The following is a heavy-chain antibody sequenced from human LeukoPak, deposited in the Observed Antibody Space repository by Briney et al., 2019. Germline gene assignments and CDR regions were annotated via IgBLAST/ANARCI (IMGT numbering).Heavy chain of an antibody. CDR1: GYTFTGYY. CDR3: ARGIEYCSSTSCDDY. V-gene: IGHV1-2*06. D-gene: IGHD2-2*01. J-gene: IGHJ4*02. CDR2: INPNSGGT. Sequence: ASVKVSCKASGYTFTGYYMHWVRQAPGQGLEWMGRINPNSGGTNYAQKFQGRVTMTRDTSISTAYMELSRLRSDDTAVYYCARGIEYCSSTSCDDYWGQGTLVTVSS.